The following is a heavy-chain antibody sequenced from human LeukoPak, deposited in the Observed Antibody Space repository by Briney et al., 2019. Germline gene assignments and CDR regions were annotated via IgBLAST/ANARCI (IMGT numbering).Heavy chain of an antibody. D-gene: IGHD2-15*01. J-gene: IGHJ5*02. CDR1: GYTFTGYY. CDR3: ARGDCSVSGCHGGNWFDP. CDR2: INPNSGGT. Sequence: GASVKVSCKASGYTFTGYYIHWVRQAPGQGLEWMGWINPNSGGTKYAQNFQGRVTMTRDTSSSTAHMELSRLRSDDTAVYCCARGDCSVSGCHGGNWFDPWGQGTLVTVSS. V-gene: IGHV1-2*02.